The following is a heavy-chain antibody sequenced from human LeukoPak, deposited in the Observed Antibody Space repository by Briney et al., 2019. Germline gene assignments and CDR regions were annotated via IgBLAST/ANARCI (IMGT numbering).Heavy chain of an antibody. V-gene: IGHV5-51*01. Sequence: GESLKISCKGSGYSFTSYWIGWVRQMPGKGLEWMGIIYPGDSDTRYSPSFQGQVTISADKSISTAYLQWSSLKASDTAMYYCARVPVTIAAAVQHFDYWGQGTLVTVSS. J-gene: IGHJ4*02. CDR2: IYPGDSDT. CDR1: GYSFTSYW. D-gene: IGHD6-13*01. CDR3: ARVPVTIAAAVQHFDY.